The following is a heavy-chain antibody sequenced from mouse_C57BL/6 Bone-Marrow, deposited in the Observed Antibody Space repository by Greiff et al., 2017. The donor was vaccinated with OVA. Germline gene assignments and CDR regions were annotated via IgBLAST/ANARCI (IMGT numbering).Heavy chain of an antibody. J-gene: IGHJ4*01. Sequence: EVKLVESGEGLVKPGGSLKLSCAASGFTFSSYAMSWVRQTPEKRLEWVAYISSGGDYIYYADTVKGRFTISSDNARNTLYLQMSSLKSEDTAMYYCTRDYYGYYYAMDYWGQGTSVTVSS. CDR1: GFTFSSYA. CDR3: TRDYYGYYYAMDY. V-gene: IGHV5-9-1*02. CDR2: ISSGGDYI. D-gene: IGHD1-1*01.